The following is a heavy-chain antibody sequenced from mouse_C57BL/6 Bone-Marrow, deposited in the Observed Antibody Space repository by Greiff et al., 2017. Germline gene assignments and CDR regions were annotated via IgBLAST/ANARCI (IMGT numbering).Heavy chain of an antibody. CDR3: ARKSYYGSSSFDY. V-gene: IGHV1-81*01. Sequence: VMLVESGAELARPGASVKLSCKASGYTFTSYGISWVKQRTGQGLEWIGEIYPRSGNTYYNEKFKGKATLTADKSSSTAYMELRSLTSEDSAVYFCARKSYYGSSSFDYWGQGTTLTVSS. CDR1: GYTFTSYG. J-gene: IGHJ2*01. D-gene: IGHD1-1*01. CDR2: IYPRSGNT.